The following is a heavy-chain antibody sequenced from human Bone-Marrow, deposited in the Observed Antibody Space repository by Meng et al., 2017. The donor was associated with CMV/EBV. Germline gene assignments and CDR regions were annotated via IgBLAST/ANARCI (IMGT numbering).Heavy chain of an antibody. CDR1: GGSISSSSYY. D-gene: IGHD2-21*01. Sequence: SETLSLTCTVSGGSISSSSYYWGWIRQPPGKGLEWIGSIYYSGSTHYNPSLKSRVTISVDTSKNQFSLKLSSVTAADTAVYYCAVLWRGRVDYWGQGTLVTVSS. J-gene: IGHJ4*02. V-gene: IGHV4-39*01. CDR3: AVLWRGRVDY. CDR2: IYYSGST.